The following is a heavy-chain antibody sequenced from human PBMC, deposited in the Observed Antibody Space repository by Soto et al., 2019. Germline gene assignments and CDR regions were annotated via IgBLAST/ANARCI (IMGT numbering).Heavy chain of an antibody. V-gene: IGHV3-49*03. J-gene: IGHJ6*02. CDR2: IRSKAYGGTT. D-gene: IGHD5-18*01. CDR3: TRVAYSYGYYYYYGMDV. Sequence: GGSLRLSCTASGFTFGDYAMSWFRQAPGKGLEWVGFIRSKAYGGTTEYAASVKGRFTTSRDDSKSIAYLQMNSLKTEDTAVYYCTRVAYSYGYYYYYGMDVWGQGTTVTVSS. CDR1: GFTFGDYA.